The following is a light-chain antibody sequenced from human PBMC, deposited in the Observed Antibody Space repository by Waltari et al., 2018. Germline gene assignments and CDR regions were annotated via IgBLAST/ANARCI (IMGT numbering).Light chain of an antibody. CDR3: CSYTTSITWV. V-gene: IGLV2-23*01. CDR1: SSDVGGYNL. J-gene: IGLJ3*02. CDR2: GGS. Sequence: QSALTQPASVSGSPGQSITISCTGTSSDVGGYNLVSWYQQQPGTAPKLIIYGGSKRPSGVSNRFSGSKSGNTASLTISGLQAEDEAAYYCCSYTTSITWVFGGGTKLTVL.